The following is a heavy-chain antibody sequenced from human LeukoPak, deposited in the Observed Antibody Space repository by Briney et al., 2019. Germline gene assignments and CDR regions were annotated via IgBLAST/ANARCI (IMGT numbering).Heavy chain of an antibody. CDR3: ARSNNGGWGYCDY. CDR1: GFSFSNYG. V-gene: IGHV3-33*01. D-gene: IGHD3-16*01. J-gene: IGHJ4*02. Sequence: GRSLRLSCAASGFSFSNYGMHWVRQAPGKGLEWVAVIWYDGSNKYYADSVKGRFTISRDNSKNTLYVQMSSLRAEDTAVYYCARSNNGGWGYCDYWGQGTLVTVSS. CDR2: IWYDGSNK.